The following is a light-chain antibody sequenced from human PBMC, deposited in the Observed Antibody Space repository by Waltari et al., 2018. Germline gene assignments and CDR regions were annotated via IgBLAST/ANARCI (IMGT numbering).Light chain of an antibody. V-gene: IGKV3-15*01. CDR1: RGIGTS. CDR3: QQYNNWPTWT. Sequence: EVVMTQSPPTVSVSPGESVPFSCRASRGIGTSLVWYQQKPGQAPRPLIFGASTRVAGIPPRFSGNGSGTEFTLTITSLQSEDLAVYVCQQYNNWPTWTFGQGTKVEIK. CDR2: GAS. J-gene: IGKJ1*01.